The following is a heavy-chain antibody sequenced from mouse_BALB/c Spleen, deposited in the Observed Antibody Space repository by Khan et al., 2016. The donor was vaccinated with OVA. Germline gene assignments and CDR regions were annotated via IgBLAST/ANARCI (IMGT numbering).Heavy chain of an antibody. CDR1: GYTFTSFW. V-gene: IGHV1-69*01. CDR2: IDPSKSET. J-gene: IGHJ3*01. Sequence: QVQLQQPGPELVRPGASVKMSCKASGYTFTSFWIHWVKQRPGQGLEWIGMIDPSKSETRLNQNFKDKSTFNVDKSSNPAYMQLSRLTSEDSAVYYCARRYYCSPFAYWGQGTLVTVSA. CDR3: ARRYYCSPFAY. D-gene: IGHD1-1*01.